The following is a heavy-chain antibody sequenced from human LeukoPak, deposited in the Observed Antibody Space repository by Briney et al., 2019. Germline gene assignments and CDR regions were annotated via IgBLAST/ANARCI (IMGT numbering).Heavy chain of an antibody. D-gene: IGHD1-26*01. CDR3: TTYSVGATIHSTFDF. V-gene: IGHV3-15*01. Sequence: GGSLRLSCAASGFTFSDAWMTWVRQAPGEGLERVGRIKSRANGGTTDYAAPVKGRFTISRDDSKNTLYLQMNSLKTEDTAVYYCTTYSVGATIHSTFDFWGQGALVTVSS. CDR1: GFTFSDAW. J-gene: IGHJ4*02. CDR2: IKSRANGGTT.